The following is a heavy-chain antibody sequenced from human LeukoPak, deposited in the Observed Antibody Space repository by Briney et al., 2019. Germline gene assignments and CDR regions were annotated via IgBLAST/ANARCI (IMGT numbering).Heavy chain of an antibody. J-gene: IGHJ3*02. D-gene: IGHD4-17*01. V-gene: IGHV3-30-3*01. CDR3: AKDLSTDYGDYNGAFDI. CDR2: ISYDGSNK. CDR1: GFTFSTYA. Sequence: GGSLRLSCAASGFTFSTYATHWVRRAPGKGLEWVAVISYDGSNKYYADSVKGRFTISRDNSKNSLYLQMNSLRTEDTALYYCAKDLSTDYGDYNGAFDIWGQGTMVTVSS.